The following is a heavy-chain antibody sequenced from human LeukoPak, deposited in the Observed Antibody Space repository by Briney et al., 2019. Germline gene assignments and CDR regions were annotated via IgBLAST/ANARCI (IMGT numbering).Heavy chain of an antibody. CDR1: GYTFTSYA. D-gene: IGHD1-26*01. CDR3: ARRSSGSYRGGDYYYYYMDV. Sequence: GASVKVSCKSSGYTFTSYAMNWVRQAPGQGLEWMGWINTNTGNPTYAQGFTGRFVFSLDTSVSTAYLQISSLKAEDTAVYYCARRSSGSYRGGDYYYYYMDVWGKGTTVTVSS. V-gene: IGHV7-4-1*02. J-gene: IGHJ6*03. CDR2: INTNTGNP.